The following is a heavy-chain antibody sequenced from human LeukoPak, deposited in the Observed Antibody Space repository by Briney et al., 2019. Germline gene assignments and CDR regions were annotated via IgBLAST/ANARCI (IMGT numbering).Heavy chain of an antibody. V-gene: IGHV3-23*01. CDR2: ISGSGGST. CDR3: AKLPIFGVVSPFDY. D-gene: IGHD3-3*01. J-gene: IGHJ4*02. Sequence: AGGSLRLSCAASGFTFSSYAMSWVRQAPGKGLEWVSAISGSGGSTYYADSVKGRFTISRDNSKNTLYLQMNSLRAEDTAVYYCAKLPIFGVVSPFDYWGQGTLVTVSS. CDR1: GFTFSSYA.